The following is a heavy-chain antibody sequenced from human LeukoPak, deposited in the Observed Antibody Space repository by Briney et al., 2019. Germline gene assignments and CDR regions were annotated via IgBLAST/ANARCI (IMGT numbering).Heavy chain of an antibody. D-gene: IGHD3-10*01. CDR2: ISSSGNTI. CDR1: GFTFSSYA. V-gene: IGHV3-48*04. CDR3: TRDELLWFGNSLSHVFDI. Sequence: GGSLRLSCAASGFTFSSYAMSWVRQAPGKGLEWISYISSSGNTIYNADSVRGRFTISRDNAKNSLYLQMNSLRAEDAAVYYCTRDELLWFGNSLSHVFDIWGQGTMVTVSS. J-gene: IGHJ3*02.